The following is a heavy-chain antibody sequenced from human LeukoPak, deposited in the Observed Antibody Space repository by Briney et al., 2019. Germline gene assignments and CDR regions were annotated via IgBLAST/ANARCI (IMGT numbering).Heavy chain of an antibody. D-gene: IGHD5-18*01. CDR3: ARDHVDTTVAKFEY. J-gene: IGHJ4*02. Sequence: ASVKVSCKASGYTFNSYGISWVRQAPEQGLKRLGWISGYNGNTNYAQKLQGRVTMTTDTSTTTAYMELRSLRSDDTAVYYCARDHVDTTVAKFEYWGQGILVTVAS. CDR1: GYTFNSYG. V-gene: IGHV1-18*01. CDR2: ISGYNGNT.